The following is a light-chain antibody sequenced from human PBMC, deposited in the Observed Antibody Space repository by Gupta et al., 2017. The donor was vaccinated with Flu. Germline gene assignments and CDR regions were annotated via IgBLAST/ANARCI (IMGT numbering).Light chain of an antibody. Sequence: QSVLTQPPSASGTPGQRVTISCSASSSNIGSNYVYWYQQLPGTAPKLLIYRNNQRPSGVPDRFSGSKSGTSASLASSGLRSEDEADYYCAAWDDSLSGWVFGGGTKLTVL. V-gene: IGLV1-47*01. CDR3: AAWDDSLSGWV. J-gene: IGLJ3*02. CDR2: RNN. CDR1: SSNIGSNY.